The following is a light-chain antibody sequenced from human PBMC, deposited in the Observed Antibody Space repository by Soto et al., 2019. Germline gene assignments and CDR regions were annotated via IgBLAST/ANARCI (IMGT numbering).Light chain of an antibody. CDR1: QSIGTY. J-gene: IGKJ1*01. Sequence: DIQMTQSPSSLSASVGDRVTITCRASQSIGTYLNWYQQKPGKAPTVLIFAASTLQSGVPSRFSGSGSGTDFTLTISSLQPEDFTTYYCQQSYTTLTRTFGQGTKVEIK. CDR3: QQSYTTLTRT. V-gene: IGKV1-39*01. CDR2: AAS.